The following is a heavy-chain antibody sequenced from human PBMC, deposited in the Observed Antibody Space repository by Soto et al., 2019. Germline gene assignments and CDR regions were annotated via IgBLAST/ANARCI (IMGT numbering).Heavy chain of an antibody. CDR1: GDSISSYY. Sequence: SETLSLTCTVSGDSISSYYWSWIRQPPGKGLEWIGYIYYSGSTNYNPSLKSRVTISVDTSKNQFSLKLSSMTAADTAVYYCARQSFWSGYYKAGDMGVWGKGTTVTVSS. CDR3: ARQSFWSGYYKAGDMGV. J-gene: IGHJ6*03. CDR2: IYYSGST. D-gene: IGHD3-3*01. V-gene: IGHV4-59*08.